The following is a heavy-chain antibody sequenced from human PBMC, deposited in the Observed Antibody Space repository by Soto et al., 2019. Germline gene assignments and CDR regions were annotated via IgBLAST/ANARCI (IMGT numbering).Heavy chain of an antibody. Sequence: SETLSLTCAVSSGSISSSNWWSWVRQPPGKGLEWIGEIYHSGSTNYNPSLKSRVTISVDKSKNQFSLKLSSVTAADTAVYYCASYYRVTGPRKVRGVIDYYYMDVWGKGTTVTVSS. D-gene: IGHD3-10*01. V-gene: IGHV4-4*02. CDR3: ASYYRVTGPRKVRGVIDYYYMDV. CDR1: SGSISSSNW. CDR2: IYHSGST. J-gene: IGHJ6*03.